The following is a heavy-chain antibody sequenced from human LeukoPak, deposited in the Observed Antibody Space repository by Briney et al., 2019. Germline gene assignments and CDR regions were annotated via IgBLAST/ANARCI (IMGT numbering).Heavy chain of an antibody. CDR3: ARALTYSSSPFDY. CDR1: GFTFSSYS. CDR2: ISSSSSYI. J-gene: IGHJ4*02. Sequence: GGSLRRSCAASGFTFSSYSMNWVRQAPGKGLEWVSSISSSSSYIYYADSVKGRFTISRDNAKNSLYLQMNSLRAEDTAVYYCARALTYSSSPFDYWGQGTLVTVSS. D-gene: IGHD6-13*01. V-gene: IGHV3-21*01.